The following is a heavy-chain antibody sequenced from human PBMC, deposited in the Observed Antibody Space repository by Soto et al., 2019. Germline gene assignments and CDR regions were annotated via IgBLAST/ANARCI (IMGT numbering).Heavy chain of an antibody. V-gene: IGHV3-30-3*01. CDR1: GFTFSSYA. Sequence: GGSLRLSCAASGFTFSSYAMHWVRQAPGKGLEWVAVISYDGSNKYYADSVKGRFTISRDNSKNTLYLQMNSLRAEDTAVYYCARDGPYDFWSGYYYYYGMDVWGQGTTVTVSS. D-gene: IGHD3-3*01. CDR2: ISYDGSNK. CDR3: ARDGPYDFWSGYYYYYGMDV. J-gene: IGHJ6*02.